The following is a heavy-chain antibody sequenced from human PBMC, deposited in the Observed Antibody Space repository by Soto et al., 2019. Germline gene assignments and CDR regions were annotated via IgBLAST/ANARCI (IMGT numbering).Heavy chain of an antibody. D-gene: IGHD2-8*02. J-gene: IGHJ4*02. CDR1: GCSISTYY. Sequence: SESLSLTCTISGCSISTYYWTWIRQPPGKGLEWIGYIFHSGSTNYNPSLKSRLTISVDTSKNHFSLRLTSVTAADTAVYYCARDKITGLFDYWGQGTLVTVSS. V-gene: IGHV4-59*12. CDR3: ARDKITGLFDY. CDR2: IFHSGST.